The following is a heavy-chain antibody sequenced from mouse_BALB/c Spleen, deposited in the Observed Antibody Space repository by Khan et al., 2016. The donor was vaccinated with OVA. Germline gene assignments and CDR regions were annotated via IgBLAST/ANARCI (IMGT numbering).Heavy chain of an antibody. D-gene: IGHD1-1*01. V-gene: IGHV3-2*02. CDR3: ARSVTITTVVATDFDC. CDR2: ISYSGRT. CDR1: GYSITSDCA. Sequence: EVQLQESGPGLVKPSQSLSLTCTVTGYSITSDCAWNWIRQFPGNKLEWMGYISYSGRTSYNPSLKSRISITRDTSKNKFFLQLNSVTTEDTATYYCARSVTITTVVATDFDCWGQGTTLTVSS. J-gene: IGHJ2*01.